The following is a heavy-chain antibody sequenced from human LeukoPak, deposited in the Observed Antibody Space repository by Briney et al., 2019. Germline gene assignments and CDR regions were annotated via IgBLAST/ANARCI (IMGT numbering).Heavy chain of an antibody. CDR3: AKTPFLIWGGLDY. CDR2: ISSSSSYI. J-gene: IGHJ4*02. V-gene: IGHV3-21*04. D-gene: IGHD3-16*01. CDR1: GFTFSSYS. Sequence: PGGSLRLSCAASGFTFSSYSMNWVRQAPGKGLEWVSSISSSSSYIYYADSVKGRFTISRDNAKNSLYLQMNSLRAEDTAVYYCAKTPFLIWGGLDYWGQGTLVTVSS.